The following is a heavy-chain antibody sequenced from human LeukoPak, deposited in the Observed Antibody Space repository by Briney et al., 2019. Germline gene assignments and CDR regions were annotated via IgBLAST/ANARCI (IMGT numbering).Heavy chain of an antibody. J-gene: IGHJ5*02. CDR2: INPNSGGT. CDR3: ARANDIVVVPAATQYNWFDP. Sequence: ASVKVSCKASGYTFTGYYKHWVRQAPGQGLEWMGWINPNSGGTNYAQKFQGRVTMTRDTSISTAYMELSRLRSDDTPVYYCARANDIVVVPAATQYNWFDPWGQGTLVTVSS. D-gene: IGHD2-2*01. CDR1: GYTFTGYY. V-gene: IGHV1-2*02.